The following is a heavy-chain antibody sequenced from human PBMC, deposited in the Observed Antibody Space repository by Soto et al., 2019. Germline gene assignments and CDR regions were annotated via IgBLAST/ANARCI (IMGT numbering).Heavy chain of an antibody. Sequence: ETLSLTCAVYGGSFSGYYWSWIRQPPGKGLEGIGEINHSGSTNYNPSLKSRVTISVDTAKNQFSLKLSSLTAAYPAVYYCARAGTXTXAAADXPSPYWFDPSGQRTLVTVSS. CDR3: ARAGTXTXAAADXPSPYWFDP. V-gene: IGHV4-34*01. CDR2: INHSGST. CDR1: GGSFSGYY. J-gene: IGHJ5*02. D-gene: IGHD6-13*01.